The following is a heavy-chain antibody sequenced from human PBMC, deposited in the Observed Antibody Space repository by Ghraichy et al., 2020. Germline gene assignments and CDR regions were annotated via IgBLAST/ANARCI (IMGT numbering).Heavy chain of an antibody. D-gene: IGHD1-26*01. CDR1: GYTFSRYW. V-gene: IGHV3-74*01. CDR2: INEDGSTT. Sequence: GGSLRLSCAASGYTFSRYWMHWVRQTPGKGLVWVSRINEDGSTTDYADSVRGRFTISRDNAKNTLYLQMNSLRAEDTALYYCTRDIGGVAGYWGQGTLVTVSS. J-gene: IGHJ4*02. CDR3: TRDIGGVAGY.